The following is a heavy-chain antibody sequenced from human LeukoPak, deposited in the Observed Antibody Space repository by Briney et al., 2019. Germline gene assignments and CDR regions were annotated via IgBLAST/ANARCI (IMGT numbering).Heavy chain of an antibody. D-gene: IGHD4-11*01. CDR2: IYISGST. J-gene: IGHJ4*02. CDR1: GDSISNYY. CDR3: ARSNPTVTPYYFDY. V-gene: IGHV4-4*07. Sequence: SETLSLTCTVSGDSISNYYWSWIRQPARKRLEWIGRIYISGSTNYNPSLKSRVTMSVDTSKNQFSLKLTSVTAADTAVYYCARSNPTVTPYYFDYWGQGTLVTVSS.